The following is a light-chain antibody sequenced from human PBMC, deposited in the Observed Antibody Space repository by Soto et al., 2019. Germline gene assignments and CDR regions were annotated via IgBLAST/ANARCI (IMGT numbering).Light chain of an antibody. CDR3: QQSNSLPPT. J-gene: IGKJ1*01. V-gene: IGKV1-39*01. Sequence: DIQTTQSPSSLSASVGDRVTITCRASQSISSNLNWYQQKPGKAPKLLIYTAASLQSGVPSRFSGSGSGTDFTLTIASLQLEDFATYYCQQSNSLPPTFGQGTKVEIK. CDR1: QSISSN. CDR2: TAA.